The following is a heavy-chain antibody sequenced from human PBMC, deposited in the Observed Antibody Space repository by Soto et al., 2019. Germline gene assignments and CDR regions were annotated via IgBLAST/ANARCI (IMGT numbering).Heavy chain of an antibody. CDR1: GFTFSSYG. D-gene: IGHD2-15*01. V-gene: IGHV3-33*01. CDR2: IWYDGSNK. J-gene: IGHJ4*02. Sequence: GGSLRLSCAASGFTFSSYGMHWVRQAPGKGLEWVAVIWYDGSNKYYADSVKGRFTISRDNSKNTLYLQMNSLRAEDTAVYYCARDLGSGDSFGDYWGQGTLVTVSS. CDR3: ARDLGSGDSFGDY.